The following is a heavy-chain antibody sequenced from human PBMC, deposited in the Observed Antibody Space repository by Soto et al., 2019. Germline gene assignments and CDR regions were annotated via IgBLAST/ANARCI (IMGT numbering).Heavy chain of an antibody. D-gene: IGHD5-12*01. V-gene: IGHV1-2*04. Sequence: ASVKVSCKASGDTFTDYYMHWVRQAPGQGLEWMGWINPNSGVTKYAQKFRGWVTMTRDTSIRTVCMELSRLKSDDTAVYYCARESGGATATLDYYYFYMDVWGKGTTVTVSS. CDR2: INPNSGVT. CDR3: ARESGGATATLDYYYFYMDV. J-gene: IGHJ6*03. CDR1: GDTFTDYY.